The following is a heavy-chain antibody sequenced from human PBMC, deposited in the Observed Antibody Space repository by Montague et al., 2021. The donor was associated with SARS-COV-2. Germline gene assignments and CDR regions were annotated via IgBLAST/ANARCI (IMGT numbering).Heavy chain of an antibody. Sequence: VLYGVVCMYYSGSTYYNPSPRSRVIISIDTSKNQFSLKVSSVTAADTAVYYCAAGRLINDSEGNYPYYYSGMHVWGQGTTVAVSS. J-gene: IGHJ6*02. CDR2: MYYSGST. V-gene: IGHV4-30-4*05. CDR3: AAGRLINDSEGNYPYYYSGMHV. D-gene: IGHD5-24*01.